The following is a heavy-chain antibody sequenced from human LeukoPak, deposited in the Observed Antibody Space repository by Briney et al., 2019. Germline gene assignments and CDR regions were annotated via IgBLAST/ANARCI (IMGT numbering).Heavy chain of an antibody. J-gene: IGHJ4*02. CDR1: GYSFTSYW. CDR3: ASRDAYGDYGY. D-gene: IGHD4-17*01. V-gene: IGHV5-51*01. Sequence: GESLQISCKGSGYSFTSYWIGWVRQMPGKGLEWMGIICPGDSDTRYSPSFQGQVTISAEKSITTDHLPWSRLKASDTAMYYCASRDAYGDYGYWGQGTLVTVSS. CDR2: ICPGDSDT.